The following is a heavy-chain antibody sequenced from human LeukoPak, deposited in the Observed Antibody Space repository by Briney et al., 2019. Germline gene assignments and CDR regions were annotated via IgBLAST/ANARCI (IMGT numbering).Heavy chain of an antibody. J-gene: IGHJ4*02. D-gene: IGHD1-26*01. CDR3: AREWERFFHF. Sequence: ASVKVSCKSSGYTFSTYTVHWVRQAPGQRLEWMGWINAGNGNTKYSQNFQGRVSITRDTSASTAYMEMSSLRCEDTDVYYCAREWERFFHFWGQGTLVTVSS. CDR2: INAGNGNT. V-gene: IGHV1-3*01. CDR1: GYTFSTYT.